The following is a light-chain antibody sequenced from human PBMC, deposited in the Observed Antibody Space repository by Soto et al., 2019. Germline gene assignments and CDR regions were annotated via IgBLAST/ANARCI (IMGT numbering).Light chain of an antibody. CDR1: SSDVGGYNY. Sequence: QSVLTQPASVSGSPGQSITISCTGTSSDVGGYNYVSWYQQHPGKAPKLMIYDVSNRPSGVSNRFSGSKSGNTASLTISGLQAEDEADYYCSSYTSSSVVFGGGTQLTGL. CDR3: SSYTSSSVV. CDR2: DVS. J-gene: IGLJ2*01. V-gene: IGLV2-14*01.